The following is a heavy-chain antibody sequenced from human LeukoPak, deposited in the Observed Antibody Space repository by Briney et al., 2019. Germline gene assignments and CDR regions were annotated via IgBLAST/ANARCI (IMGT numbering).Heavy chain of an antibody. Sequence: SETLSLTCTVSGGSISSGGYYWSWIRQHPGKGLEWIGYIYYSGSTYYNPSLKSRVTISVDTSKNQFSLELSSVTAADTAVYYCARGVLYSSIIREWGQGTLVTVSS. CDR1: GGSISSGGYY. V-gene: IGHV4-31*03. CDR2: IYYSGST. J-gene: IGHJ4*02. D-gene: IGHD6-13*01. CDR3: ARGVLYSSIIRE.